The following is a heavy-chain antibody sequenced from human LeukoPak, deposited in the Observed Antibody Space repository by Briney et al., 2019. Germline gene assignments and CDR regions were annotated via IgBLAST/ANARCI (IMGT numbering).Heavy chain of an antibody. CDR3: ARDSGYCSSTSCFLYGYYYYGMDV. V-gene: IGHV1-46*01. Sequence: ASVKVSCTASGYTFTSYYMRWVRQAPGQGLEWMGIINPSGGSTSYAQKFQGRVTMTRDTSTSTVYMELSSLRSEDTAVYYCARDSGYCSSTSCFLYGYYYYGMDVWGQGTTVTVSS. J-gene: IGHJ6*02. D-gene: IGHD2-2*01. CDR2: INPSGGST. CDR1: GYTFTSYY.